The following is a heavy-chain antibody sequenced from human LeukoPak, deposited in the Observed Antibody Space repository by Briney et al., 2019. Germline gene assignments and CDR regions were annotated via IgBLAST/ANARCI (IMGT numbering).Heavy chain of an antibody. Sequence: SVKVSCKASGGTFSSYAISWVRQAPGQGLEWMGGIIPIFGTANYAQKFQGRVTITADESTSTAYMELSSLRSEDTAVYYCARRLWELLELQRAHDAFDIWGQGTMVTVSS. V-gene: IGHV1-69*13. CDR2: IIPIFGTA. D-gene: IGHD1-26*01. J-gene: IGHJ3*02. CDR3: ARRLWELLELQRAHDAFDI. CDR1: GGTFSSYA.